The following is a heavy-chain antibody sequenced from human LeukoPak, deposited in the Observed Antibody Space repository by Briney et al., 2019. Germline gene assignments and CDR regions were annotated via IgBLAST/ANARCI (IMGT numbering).Heavy chain of an antibody. V-gene: IGHV3-48*01. Sequence: GGSLRLSCEASGFTFSSYSMNWVRQAPGKGLEWISYISTSTTTIYYANSVKGRFTISRDNAKKSLYLQMNSLRVEDTGVYYCARDPYSGNYGNYYYYYMDVWGKGTTVTISS. D-gene: IGHD1-26*01. CDR3: ARDPYSGNYGNYYYYYMDV. CDR1: GFTFSSYS. J-gene: IGHJ6*03. CDR2: ISTSTTTI.